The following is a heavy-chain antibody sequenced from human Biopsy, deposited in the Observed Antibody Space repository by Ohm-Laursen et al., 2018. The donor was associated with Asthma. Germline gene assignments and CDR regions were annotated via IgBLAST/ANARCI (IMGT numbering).Heavy chain of an antibody. CDR1: GFTVSTNG. D-gene: IGHD1-14*01. Sequence: SLRLSCAASGFTVSTNGMSWVRQPPGKGLEWVSVIYSGGGTYYADSVQGRATISRDNSKNTLSLQMDSLRAEDTAVYYCARDGPELPTELDYWGPGTLVTVSS. V-gene: IGHV3-53*01. CDR2: IYSGGGT. CDR3: ARDGPELPTELDY. J-gene: IGHJ4*02.